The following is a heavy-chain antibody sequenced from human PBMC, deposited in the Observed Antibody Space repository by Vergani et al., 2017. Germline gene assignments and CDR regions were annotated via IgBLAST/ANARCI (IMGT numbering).Heavy chain of an antibody. CDR3: ARTYGSGTFFDY. D-gene: IGHD3-10*01. CDR2: IYYSGST. V-gene: IGHV4-31*03. J-gene: IGHJ4*02. CDR1: GGSISSGGYY. Sequence: QVQLQESGPGLVKPSPTLSLTCTVSGGSISSGGYYWSWIRQHPGKGLEWIGYIYYSGSTYYNPSLKSRVTISVDTSKNQFSLKLSSVTAADTAVYYCARTYGSGTFFDYWGQGTLVTVSS.